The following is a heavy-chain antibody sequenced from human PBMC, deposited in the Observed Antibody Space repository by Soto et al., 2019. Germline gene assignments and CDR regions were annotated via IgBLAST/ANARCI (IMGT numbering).Heavy chain of an antibody. J-gene: IGHJ4*02. CDR2: IYASGTT. CDR1: GGSISSYY. Sequence: QVQLQESGPGLVKPSETLSFTCTVSGGSISSYYWSWIRQPAGKGLEYIGRIYASGTTNYNPSLKSRVTMSVDAFENQFSLRLTSVTAADTAVYYCARAGGFEVVTIFDYWGRGTLVTVSS. D-gene: IGHD3-3*01. V-gene: IGHV4-4*07. CDR3: ARAGGFEVVTIFDY.